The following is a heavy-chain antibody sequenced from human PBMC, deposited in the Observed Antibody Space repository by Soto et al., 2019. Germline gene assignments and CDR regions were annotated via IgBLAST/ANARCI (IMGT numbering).Heavy chain of an antibody. CDR1: GGSISSYY. J-gene: IGHJ6*02. CDR3: ASDSSDYYAMDV. V-gene: IGHV4-59*01. CDR2: IYYSGST. Sequence: SETLSLTCTVSGGSISSYYWYWIRQPPGKGLEWIGYIYYSGSTNYNPSLKSRVSMPVDTSKKQFSLTLSAVTAADTAVYYCASDSSDYYAMDVWGQGTPVTVSS. D-gene: IGHD3-22*01.